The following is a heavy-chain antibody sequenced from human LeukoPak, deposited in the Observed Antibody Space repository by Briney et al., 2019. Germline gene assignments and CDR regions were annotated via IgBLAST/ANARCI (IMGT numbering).Heavy chain of an antibody. CDR3: ASLSETYYYDSSGYYDY. J-gene: IGHJ4*02. CDR1: GGSISSYY. CDR2: IYHSGST. Sequence: SETLSLTCTVSGGSISSYYWSWIRQPPGKGLEWIGGIYHSGSTNYNPSLKSRVTISVDKSKNQFSLKLSSVTAADTAVYYCASLSETYYYDSSGYYDYWGQGTLVTVSS. V-gene: IGHV4-59*12. D-gene: IGHD3-22*01.